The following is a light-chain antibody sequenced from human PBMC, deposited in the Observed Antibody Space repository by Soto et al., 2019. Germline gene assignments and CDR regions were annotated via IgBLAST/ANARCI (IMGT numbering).Light chain of an antibody. CDR1: QSVRSN. Sequence: ETVLTQSPATLSLSPGERATLSCRASQSVRSNLAWYQHKPGQAPRLLIYDASNRATGIPDRFSGSGSGTDFTLTISNLEPEDFAVYYCQQREHWPWTFGQGAKVEIK. CDR2: DAS. CDR3: QQREHWPWT. J-gene: IGKJ1*01. V-gene: IGKV3-11*01.